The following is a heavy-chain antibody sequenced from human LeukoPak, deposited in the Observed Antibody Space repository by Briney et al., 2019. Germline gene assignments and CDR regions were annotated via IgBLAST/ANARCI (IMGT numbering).Heavy chain of an antibody. V-gene: IGHV3-23*01. J-gene: IGHJ4*02. CDR3: ANRAPYYYDSSGYYYAN. Sequence: GGSLRLSCAASGFTFSSYAMSWVRQAPGKGLEWVSAISGSGGSTYYADSVKGRFTISRDNSKDTLYLQMNSLRAEDTAVYYCANRAPYYYDSSGYYYANWGQGTLVTVSS. D-gene: IGHD3-22*01. CDR2: ISGSGGST. CDR1: GFTFSSYA.